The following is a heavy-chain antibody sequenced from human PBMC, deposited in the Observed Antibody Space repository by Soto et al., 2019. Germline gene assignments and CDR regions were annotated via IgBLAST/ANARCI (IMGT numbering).Heavy chain of an antibody. CDR3: ARSPGDFWSGLLDY. D-gene: IGHD3-3*01. CDR2: IKQDGSEK. V-gene: IGHV3-7*01. J-gene: IGHJ4*02. CDR1: GFTFSSYW. Sequence: GGSLRLSCAASGFTFSSYWMSWVRQAPGKGLEWVANIKQDGSEKYYVDSVKGRFTISRDNAKNSLYLQMNSLGAEDTAVYYCARSPGDFWSGLLDYWGQGTLVTVSS.